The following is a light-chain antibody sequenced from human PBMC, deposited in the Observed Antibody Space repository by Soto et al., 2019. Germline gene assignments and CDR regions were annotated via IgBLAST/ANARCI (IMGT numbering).Light chain of an antibody. CDR2: GAS. J-gene: IGKJ1*01. CDR1: QSVSSSY. CDR3: QHYGNSPWT. V-gene: IGKV3-20*01. Sequence: EIVLSQSPGTLSLSPGDRATLSCRASQSVSSSYLAWYQQKPGQAPRLLIYGASFRATGIPDRFSGSGSGTAFALTISRLEPGDFAVYYCQHYGNSPWTFGQGSEVEIK.